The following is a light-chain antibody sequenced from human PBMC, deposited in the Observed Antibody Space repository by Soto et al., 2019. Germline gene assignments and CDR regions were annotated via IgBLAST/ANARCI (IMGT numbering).Light chain of an antibody. CDR1: QAVSSIL. CDR3: QQHRTSPI. CDR2: GAS. Sequence: EVVLTQSTGTLSLSPGERATLSCRASQAVSSILLAWYQQKPGQAPRLLIYGASSRATGIPDRLSGSGSATDLPLTVSRLEPEDYAVYYWQQHRTSPILGGGTKVEL. V-gene: IGKV3-20*01. J-gene: IGKJ4*01.